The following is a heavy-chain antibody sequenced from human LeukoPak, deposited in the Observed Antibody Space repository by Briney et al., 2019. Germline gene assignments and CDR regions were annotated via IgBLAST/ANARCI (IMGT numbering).Heavy chain of an antibody. CDR2: INPDSGGT. D-gene: IGHD6-19*01. J-gene: IGHJ4*02. CDR3: ARVLRGSGWYGSAGY. Sequence: GASVTVSFKASGYTFTGYYMHWVRQAPGQGLEWMGWINPDSGGTNYAQRFQGRVTMTRDTSISTAYMELSRLRSDDTAFYYCARVLRGSGWYGSAGYWGQGTLVTVSS. CDR1: GYTFTGYY. V-gene: IGHV1-2*02.